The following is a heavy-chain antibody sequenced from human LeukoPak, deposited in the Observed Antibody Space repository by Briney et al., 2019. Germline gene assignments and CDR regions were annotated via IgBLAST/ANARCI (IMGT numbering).Heavy chain of an antibody. V-gene: IGHV4-59*01. CDR3: AREYYYDSSGYYPPHAFDI. CDR2: IYCSGST. Sequence: PSETLSLTCTVSGGSISTYYWSWIRQPPGKALEWIGYIYCSGSTNYNPSLKSRVTISVDTSKKQFSLKLSSVTAADTAVYYCAREYYYDSSGYYPPHAFDIWGQGTMVTVSS. D-gene: IGHD3-22*01. J-gene: IGHJ3*02. CDR1: GGSISTYY.